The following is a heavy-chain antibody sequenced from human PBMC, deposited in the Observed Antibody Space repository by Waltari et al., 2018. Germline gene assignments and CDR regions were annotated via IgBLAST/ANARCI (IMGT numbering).Heavy chain of an antibody. J-gene: IGHJ3*02. D-gene: IGHD3-22*01. CDR1: GFTLSSYS. CDR3: AMPYDSSGYPALREDAFDI. CDR2: ISSSSSYI. Sequence: EVQLVESGGGLVKPGGSLRLSCAASGFTLSSYSMNWVRQAPGTGLEWVSSISSSSSYIYYADSVKGRFTISRDNAKNSLYLQMNSLRAEDTAVYYCAMPYDSSGYPALREDAFDIWGQGTMVTVSS. V-gene: IGHV3-21*01.